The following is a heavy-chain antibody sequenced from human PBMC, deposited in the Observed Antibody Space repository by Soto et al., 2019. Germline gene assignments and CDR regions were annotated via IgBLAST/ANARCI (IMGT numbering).Heavy chain of an antibody. J-gene: IGHJ6*02. Sequence: PGESLKISCKGSGYSFTSYWISWVRQMPGKGLEWMGRIDPSDSYTNYSPSFQGHVTISADKSISTAYLQWSSLKASDTAMYYCGRLSAVDPGIAADDYYYGMDVWGQGTTVTVSS. D-gene: IGHD6-13*01. CDR1: GYSFTSYW. CDR3: GRLSAVDPGIAADDYYYGMDV. CDR2: IDPSDSYT. V-gene: IGHV5-10-1*01.